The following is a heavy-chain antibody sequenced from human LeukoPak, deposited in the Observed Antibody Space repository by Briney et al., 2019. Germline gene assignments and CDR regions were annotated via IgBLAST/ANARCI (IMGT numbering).Heavy chain of an antibody. D-gene: IGHD1-26*01. Sequence: GGSLRLSCAASGFTFSSYWMHWVRQAPGKGLVWVSRINSDGSSTSYADSVKGRFTISRDNAKNTLYLQMNSLRAEDTAVYYCAVLSQYSGSYYPLDYWGQGTLVIVSS. CDR3: AVLSQYSGSYYPLDY. CDR1: GFTFSSYW. V-gene: IGHV3-74*01. J-gene: IGHJ4*02. CDR2: INSDGSST.